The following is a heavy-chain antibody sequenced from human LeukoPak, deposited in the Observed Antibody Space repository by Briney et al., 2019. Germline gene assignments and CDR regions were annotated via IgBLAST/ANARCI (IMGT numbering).Heavy chain of an antibody. D-gene: IGHD4-11*01. CDR3: ARDEPMTTGQIDY. CDR1: GGSISSSSYY. V-gene: IGHV4-39*07. CDR2: IYYSGST. Sequence: SETLSLTCAVSGGSISSSSYYWGWIRQPPGKGLEWIGSIYYSGSTYYNPSLKSRVTISVDTSKNQFSLKLSSVTAADTAVYYCARDEPMTTGQIDYWGQGTLVTVSS. J-gene: IGHJ4*02.